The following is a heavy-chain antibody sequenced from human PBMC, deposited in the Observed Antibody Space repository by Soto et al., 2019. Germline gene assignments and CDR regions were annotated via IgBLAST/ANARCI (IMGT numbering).Heavy chain of an antibody. J-gene: IGHJ4*02. Sequence: SVKVSCKASGGTFSSYAISWVRQAPGQGLEWMGGIIPIFGTANYAQKFQGRVTITADESTSTAYMELSSLRSEDTAVYYCARDYDSSGYSRGFDYWGQGTLVTVSS. CDR1: GGTFSSYA. CDR3: ARDYDSSGYSRGFDY. CDR2: IIPIFGTA. V-gene: IGHV1-69*13. D-gene: IGHD3-22*01.